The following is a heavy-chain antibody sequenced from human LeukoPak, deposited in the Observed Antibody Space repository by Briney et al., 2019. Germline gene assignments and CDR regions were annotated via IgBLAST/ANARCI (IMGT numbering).Heavy chain of an antibody. CDR3: AKDAITMVRGVIGY. D-gene: IGHD3-10*01. Sequence: GGSLRLSCAASGFTFSSYGMHWVRQAPGKGLERVAFIRYDGSNKYYADSVKGRFTISRDNSKNTLYLQMNSLRAEDTAVYYCAKDAITMVRGVIGYWGQGTLVTVSS. J-gene: IGHJ4*02. CDR2: IRYDGSNK. V-gene: IGHV3-30*02. CDR1: GFTFSSYG.